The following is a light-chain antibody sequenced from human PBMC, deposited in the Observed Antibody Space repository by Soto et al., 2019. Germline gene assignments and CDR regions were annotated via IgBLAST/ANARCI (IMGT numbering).Light chain of an antibody. Sequence: EIVLTQSPATLSLSPGERATLSCRASQSVSSYLAWYPQKPGQAPRLLIYDASNRATGIPARFSGSGSGTDFTLTISSLEPEDFAVYYCQQRSNWSPGPTFGQGTKVEIK. CDR1: QSVSSY. V-gene: IGKV3-11*01. CDR2: DAS. J-gene: IGKJ1*01. CDR3: QQRSNWSPGPT.